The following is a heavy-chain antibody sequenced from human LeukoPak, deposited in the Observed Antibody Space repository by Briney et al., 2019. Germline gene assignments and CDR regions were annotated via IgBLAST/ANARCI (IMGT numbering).Heavy chain of an antibody. CDR2: ISSSDSTI. J-gene: IGHJ6*03. V-gene: IGHV3-11*01. CDR3: ARRYCSSTSCYGDYYYMDV. CDR1: GFTFSDYY. Sequence: GGSLRLSCAASGFTFSDYYMSWLRQAAGKGLEWVSYISSSDSTIYYAYPVKGRFTISRDNAKNSLYLQMNSLRAEDTAVYYCARRYCSSTSCYGDYYYMDVWGKGTTVTVSS. D-gene: IGHD2-2*01.